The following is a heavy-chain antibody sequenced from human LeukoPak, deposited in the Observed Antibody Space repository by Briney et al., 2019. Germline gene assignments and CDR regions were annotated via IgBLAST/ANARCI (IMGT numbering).Heavy chain of an antibody. CDR3: ATLAQRKYCSSTSCYRRRDGAFDI. V-gene: IGHV4-39*01. D-gene: IGHD2-2*01. Sequence: SETLSLTCTVSGGSISSSSYYWGWIRQPPGKGLEWIGSIYYSGSTYYNPSLKSRVTISVDTSKNQFSLKLSSVTAADTAVYYCATLAQRKYCSSTSCYRRRDGAFDIWGQGTMVTVSS. J-gene: IGHJ3*02. CDR2: IYYSGST. CDR1: GGSISSSSYY.